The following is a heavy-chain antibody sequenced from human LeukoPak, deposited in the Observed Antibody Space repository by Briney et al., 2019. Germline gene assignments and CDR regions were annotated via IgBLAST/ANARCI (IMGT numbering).Heavy chain of an antibody. CDR1: GGSFSGYY. Sequence: SETLSLTCAVYGGSFSGYYWSWIRQPPGKGLEWIGEINHSGSTNYNPSLKSRVTISVDTSKNQFSLKLSFVTAADTAVYYCARGTHSSGWYWGNGFDYWGQGTLVTVSS. CDR2: INHSGST. D-gene: IGHD6-19*01. CDR3: ARGTHSSGWYWGNGFDY. J-gene: IGHJ4*02. V-gene: IGHV4-34*01.